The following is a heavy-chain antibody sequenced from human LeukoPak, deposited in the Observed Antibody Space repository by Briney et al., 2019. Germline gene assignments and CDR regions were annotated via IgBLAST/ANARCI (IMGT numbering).Heavy chain of an antibody. V-gene: IGHV1-69*04. CDR1: GGTFSSYT. J-gene: IGHJ4*02. CDR3: ARDYDFWSGYLGGY. Sequence: SVKVSCKASGGTFSSYTISWVRQAPGQGLEWMGRIIPILGIANYAQKFQGRVTITADKSTSTAYMELRSLRSDDTAVYYCARDYDFWSGYLGGYWGQGTLVTVSS. D-gene: IGHD3-3*01. CDR2: IIPILGIA.